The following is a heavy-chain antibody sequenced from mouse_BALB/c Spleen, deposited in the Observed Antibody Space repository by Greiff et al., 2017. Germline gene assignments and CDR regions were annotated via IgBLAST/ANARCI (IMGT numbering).Heavy chain of an antibody. D-gene: IGHD1-1*01. CDR1: GYTFTSYW. V-gene: IGHV1-9*01. J-gene: IGHJ4*01. CDR2: ILPGSGST. CDR3: ARGDYGSDAMDY. Sequence: QVQLQQPGSELVRPGASVKLSCKASGYTFTSYWIEWVKQRPGHGLEWIGEILPGSGSTNYNEKFKGKATFTADTSSNTAYMQLSSLTSEDSAVYYCARGDYGSDAMDYWGQGTSVTVSS.